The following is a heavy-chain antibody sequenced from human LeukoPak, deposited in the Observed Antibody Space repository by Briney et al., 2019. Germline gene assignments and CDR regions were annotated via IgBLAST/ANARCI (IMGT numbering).Heavy chain of an antibody. CDR1: GGTFSSYA. CDR3: AGHITMIVVVTYDAFDI. Sequence: SVKVSCKASGGTFSSYAISWVRQAPGQGREWMGGIIPIFGTANYAQKFQGRVTITTDESTSTAYMELSSLRSEDTAVYYCAGHITMIVVVTYDAFDIWGHGTMVTVSS. V-gene: IGHV1-69*05. J-gene: IGHJ3*02. D-gene: IGHD3-22*01. CDR2: IIPIFGTA.